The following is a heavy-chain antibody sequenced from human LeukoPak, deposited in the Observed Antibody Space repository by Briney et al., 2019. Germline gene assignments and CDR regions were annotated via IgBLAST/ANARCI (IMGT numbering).Heavy chain of an antibody. CDR3: ARDPSSGSTGYFDY. V-gene: IGHV3-30-3*01. J-gene: IGHJ4*02. Sequence: GRSLRLSCAASGFTFSSYAMHWVRQTPGKGLEWVTLISYDGSNKYYADSVKGRFTISRDNSKNTLYLQMNSLRAEDTAVYYCARDPSSGSTGYFDYWGQGTLVTVSS. CDR1: GFTFSSYA. CDR2: ISYDGSNK. D-gene: IGHD1-26*01.